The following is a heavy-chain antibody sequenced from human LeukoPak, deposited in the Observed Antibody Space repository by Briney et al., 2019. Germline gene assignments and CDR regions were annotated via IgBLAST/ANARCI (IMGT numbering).Heavy chain of an antibody. CDR3: ARGGGLLRFEPFDY. J-gene: IGHJ4*02. CDR2: MNPNSGNT. Sequence: ASVKVSCKASGYTFTSYDSNWVGQATGRGGEGMGWMNPNSGNTGYPQKFQGRVTMTRNTSISTAYMELSRLRSEDTAVYYCARGGGLLRFEPFDYWGQGTLVTVSS. D-gene: IGHD3-3*01. CDR1: GYTFTSYD. V-gene: IGHV1-8*01.